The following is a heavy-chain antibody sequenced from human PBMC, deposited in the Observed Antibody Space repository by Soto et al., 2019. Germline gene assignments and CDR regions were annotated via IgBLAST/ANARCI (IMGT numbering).Heavy chain of an antibody. D-gene: IGHD3-16*01. J-gene: IGHJ4*02. V-gene: IGHV3-30*18. CDR3: AKDMMSYYFYY. CDR2: ISYDGSNK. Sequence: PGGSLRLSCAASGFTFSSYGMHWVRQAPGKGLEWVAVISYDGSNKYYADSVKGRFTISRDNSKNTLYLQMNSLRAEDTAVYYCAKDMMSYYFYYWGQGTLVTVSS. CDR1: GFTFSSYG.